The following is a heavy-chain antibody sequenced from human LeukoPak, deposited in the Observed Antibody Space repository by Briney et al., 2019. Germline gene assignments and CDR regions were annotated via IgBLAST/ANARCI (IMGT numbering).Heavy chain of an antibody. D-gene: IGHD5-24*01. V-gene: IGHV3-23*01. J-gene: IGHJ4*02. Sequence: HPGGSLRLSCAASGFTFSNYAMHWVRQAPGKGLEWVSGTTGSGGSTYYADSVKGRFTISRDNSKNTLYLQMNSLRAEDTAVYYCASTMGMATVDFDYWGQGTLVTVSS. CDR1: GFTFSNYA. CDR2: TTGSGGST. CDR3: ASTMGMATVDFDY.